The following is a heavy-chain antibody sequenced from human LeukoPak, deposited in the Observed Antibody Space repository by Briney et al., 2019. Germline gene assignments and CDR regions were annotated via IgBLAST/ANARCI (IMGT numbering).Heavy chain of an antibody. CDR3: ASPSTKWSSPLAFDI. V-gene: IGHV4-38-2*02. J-gene: IGHJ3*02. CDR2: IYHSGST. CDR1: GYSISSGYY. Sequence: SETLSLTCTVSGYSISSGYYWGWIRQPPGKELEWIGRIYHSGSTYYNPSLKSRVTISVDTSKNQFSLKLSSVTAADTAVYYCASPSTKWSSPLAFDIWGQGTMVTVSS. D-gene: IGHD2-15*01.